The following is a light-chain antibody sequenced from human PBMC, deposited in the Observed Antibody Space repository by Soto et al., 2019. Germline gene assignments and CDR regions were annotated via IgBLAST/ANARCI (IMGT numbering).Light chain of an antibody. Sequence: QSVLTQPASVSGSPGQSITISCTGTSSDVGAYNYVSWYQQHPGKAPKLMIYEVGNRPSGVSNRFSGSKSGNTASLTISGLQAEDEADYYCSSYTRTSTPGVFGGGTQLTVL. V-gene: IGLV2-14*01. CDR3: SSYTRTSTPGV. CDR2: EVG. J-gene: IGLJ3*02. CDR1: SSDVGAYNY.